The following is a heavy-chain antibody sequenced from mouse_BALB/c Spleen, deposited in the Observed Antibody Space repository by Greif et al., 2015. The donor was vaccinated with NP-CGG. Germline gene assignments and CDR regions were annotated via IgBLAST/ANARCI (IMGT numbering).Heavy chain of an antibody. Sequence: EVKLMESGGGLVKPGGSLKLSCAASGFAFSSYDMSWVRQTPEKRLEWVAYISSGGGSTYYPDTVKGRFTISRDNAKNTLYLQMSSLKSEDTAMYYCARIYYDYDPAMDYWGQGTSVTVSS. D-gene: IGHD2-4*01. CDR1: GFAFSSYD. CDR3: ARIYYDYDPAMDY. J-gene: IGHJ4*01. V-gene: IGHV5-12-1*01. CDR2: ISSGGGST.